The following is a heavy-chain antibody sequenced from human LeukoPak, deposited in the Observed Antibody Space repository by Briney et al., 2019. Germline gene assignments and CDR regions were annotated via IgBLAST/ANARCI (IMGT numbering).Heavy chain of an antibody. CDR1: GGSISSHRYC. V-gene: IGHV4-39*01. D-gene: IGHD3-9*01. J-gene: IGHJ4*02. CDR2: IYYRGTT. Sequence: SETLSLTCSVSGGSISSHRYCWGWIRQPPGMRLEWIGDIYYRGTTYYNPSLESRVTISVDTSKNQFSLKLISVTAADTAVYYCARGNYDVLTGDRKDFDFWGQGTLVTVSP. CDR3: ARGNYDVLTGDRKDFDF.